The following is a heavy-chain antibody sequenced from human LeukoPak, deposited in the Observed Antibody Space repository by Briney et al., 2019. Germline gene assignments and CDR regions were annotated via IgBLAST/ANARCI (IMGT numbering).Heavy chain of an antibody. CDR3: ARLYYYDSSGLDY. Sequence: SQTLSLTCTVSGDSISSGDYDWSWIRQPPGKGLEWIGYIYYSGSTYYNPSLKSRVTISVDSSKNQFSLKLSSVTAADTAVYYCARLYYYDSSGLDYWGQGTLVTVSS. D-gene: IGHD3-22*01. CDR2: IYYSGST. CDR1: GDSISSGDYD. J-gene: IGHJ4*02. V-gene: IGHV4-30-4*08.